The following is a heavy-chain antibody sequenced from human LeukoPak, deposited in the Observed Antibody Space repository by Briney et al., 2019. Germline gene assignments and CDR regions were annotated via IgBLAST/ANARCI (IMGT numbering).Heavy chain of an antibody. D-gene: IGHD3-3*01. V-gene: IGHV4-34*01. Sequence: PSETLSLTCAAYGGSFSGYYWSWIRQPPGKGLEWIGEINHSGSTNYNPSLKSRVTISVDTSKKQFSLKLSSVTAADTAVYYCARGSHDYDFWSGYYRGNYYMDVWGKGTTVTVSS. CDR2: INHSGST. CDR1: GGSFSGYY. CDR3: ARGSHDYDFWSGYYRGNYYMDV. J-gene: IGHJ6*03.